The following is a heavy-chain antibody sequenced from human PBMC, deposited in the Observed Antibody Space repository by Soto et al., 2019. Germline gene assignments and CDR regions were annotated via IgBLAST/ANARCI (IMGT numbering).Heavy chain of an antibody. CDR1: GYSFSNYG. CDR3: ARDPRSKILASGSDY. CDR2: INPNSGGT. D-gene: IGHD3-10*01. V-gene: IGHV1-2*04. J-gene: IGHJ4*02. Sequence: ASVKVSCKASGYSFSNYGISWVRQAPGQGLEWMGWINPNSGGTNYAQRFQGWVTMTRDTSISTAYMELSRLRSDDTAVYYCARDPRSKILASGSDYWGQGTLVTVSS.